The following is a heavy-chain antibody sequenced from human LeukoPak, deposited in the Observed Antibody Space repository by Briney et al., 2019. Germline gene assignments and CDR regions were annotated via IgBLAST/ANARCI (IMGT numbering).Heavy chain of an antibody. J-gene: IGHJ2*01. CDR1: GGSISSYY. V-gene: IGHV4-59*01. Sequence: SETLSLTCTVSGGSISSYYWSWIRQPPGKGLELIGYIYYSGSTTYNPSLKSRVTISVDTSKNQFSLKLSSVTAADTAVYYCARVLSSGWYGWYFDLWGRGTLVTVSS. CDR3: ARVLSSGWYGWYFDL. D-gene: IGHD6-19*01. CDR2: IYYSGST.